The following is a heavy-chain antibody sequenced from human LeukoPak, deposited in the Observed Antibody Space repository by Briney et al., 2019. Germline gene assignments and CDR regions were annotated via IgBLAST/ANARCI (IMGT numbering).Heavy chain of an antibody. CDR3: ATDAGGSPFDL. CDR1: GFTVSSNY. Sequence: GGSLRLSCAASGFTVSSNYMNWVRLAPGKGLEWVSSISGSSSHVWYADSVKGRFTSSRDNAKNSLYLQMSSLRVEDTAVYYCATDAGGSPFDLWGQGTMVTVSS. V-gene: IGHV3-21*01. J-gene: IGHJ3*01. CDR2: ISGSSSHV. D-gene: IGHD1-26*01.